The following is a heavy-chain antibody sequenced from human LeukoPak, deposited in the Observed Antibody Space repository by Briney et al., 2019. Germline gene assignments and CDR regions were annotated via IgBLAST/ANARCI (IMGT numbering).Heavy chain of an antibody. CDR3: TRDYYSRFDY. D-gene: IGHD3-22*01. Sequence: GGSLRLSCAASGFTFSNAWMSWVRQAPGKGLEWVANIKRDGSEKYYVDPVKGRFTISRDNAKNSLYLQMNSLRAEDTAVYYCTRDYYSRFDYWGQGTLVTVSS. V-gene: IGHV3-7*01. CDR2: IKRDGSEK. CDR1: GFTFSNAW. J-gene: IGHJ4*02.